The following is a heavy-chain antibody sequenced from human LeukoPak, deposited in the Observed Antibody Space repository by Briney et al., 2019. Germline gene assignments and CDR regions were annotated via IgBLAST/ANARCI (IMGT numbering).Heavy chain of an antibody. CDR3: ARVVGATEGLDY. Sequence: SVKVSCKASGGTFSSYAISWVRQAPGQGLEWMGGIIPIFGTANYAQKFQGRVTITADKSTSTAYMELSSLRSEDTAVYYCARVVGATEGLDYWGQGTLVTVSS. V-gene: IGHV1-69*06. J-gene: IGHJ4*02. D-gene: IGHD1-26*01. CDR2: IIPIFGTA. CDR1: GGTFSSYA.